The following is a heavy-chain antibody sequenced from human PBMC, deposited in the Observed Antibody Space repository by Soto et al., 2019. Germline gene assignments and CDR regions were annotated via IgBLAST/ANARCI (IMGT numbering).Heavy chain of an antibody. CDR1: GYTFTSYA. CDR2: INAGNGNT. D-gene: IGHD6-19*01. CDR3: ARARPRGSGWYSAVFDY. V-gene: IGHV1-3*01. J-gene: IGHJ4*02. Sequence: GASVKVSCKASGYTFTSYAMHWVRQAPGQRLEWMGWINAGNGNTKYLQKFQGRVTMTTDTSTSTAYMELRSLRSDDTAVYYCARARPRGSGWYSAVFDYWGQGTLVTVSS.